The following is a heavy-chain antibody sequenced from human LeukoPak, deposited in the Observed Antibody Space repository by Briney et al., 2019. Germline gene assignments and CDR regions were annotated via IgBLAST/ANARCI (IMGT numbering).Heavy chain of an antibody. CDR2: IYYTGST. CDR3: ARKYTYGYWYFDL. J-gene: IGHJ2*01. Sequence: SETLSLTCTVSGGSISSSNYYWGWIRQPPGEGLEWIGSIYYTGSTYYNPSLKSRVTISVDTSKKQFSLKLSSVTAADTAVYYCARKYTYGYWYFDLWGRGTLVTVSS. V-gene: IGHV4-39*07. D-gene: IGHD5-18*01. CDR1: GGSISSSNYY.